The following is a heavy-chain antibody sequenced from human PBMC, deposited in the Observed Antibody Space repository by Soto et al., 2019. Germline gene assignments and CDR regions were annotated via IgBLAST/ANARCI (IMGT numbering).Heavy chain of an antibody. D-gene: IGHD3-3*01. CDR3: AREGILGLFDAYDL. J-gene: IGHJ3*01. V-gene: IGHV1-18*04. CDR2: ISTHNGNT. CDR1: VFTSSG. Sequence: QDQLVQAGAEVKKPGASVKVSCKASVFTSSGISWVRQAPGQRLEWMGWISTHNGNTIYAPKFQGRVIMTMDTSTTTVYMELRSLRPDDTAGYLCAREGILGLFDAYDLWGQGPMVTVSS.